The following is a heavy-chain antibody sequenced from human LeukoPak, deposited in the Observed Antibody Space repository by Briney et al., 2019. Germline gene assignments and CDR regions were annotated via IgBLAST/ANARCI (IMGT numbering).Heavy chain of an antibody. CDR2: ISYDDGSNK. CDR1: GFTFSSYA. J-gene: IGHJ5*02. CDR3: ASITPRYFDPNWFDP. D-gene: IGHD3-9*01. V-gene: IGHV3-30*04. Sequence: PGGSLRLSCAASGFTFSSYALHWVRQAPGKGLEWVAVISYDDGSNKYYSDSVKGRFTISRDNSKNTLYLQMNSLRTEDTAVYYCASITPRYFDPNWFDPWGQGTLVTVSS.